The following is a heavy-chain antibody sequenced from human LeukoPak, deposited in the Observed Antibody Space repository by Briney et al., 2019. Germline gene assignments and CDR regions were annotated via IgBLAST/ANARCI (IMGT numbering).Heavy chain of an antibody. V-gene: IGHV3-74*03. D-gene: IGHD4-17*01. Sequence: GGSLRLSCVGSGFTFSNFWMHWVHQAPGKGPVWVSRISNNGITTTDADSVRGRFTISRDNAKNTLYLQMNSLRAEDTAVYYCAKRVTVTTKYFDSWGQGALVTVSS. CDR1: GFTFSNFW. CDR2: ISNNGITT. J-gene: IGHJ4*02. CDR3: AKRVTVTTKYFDS.